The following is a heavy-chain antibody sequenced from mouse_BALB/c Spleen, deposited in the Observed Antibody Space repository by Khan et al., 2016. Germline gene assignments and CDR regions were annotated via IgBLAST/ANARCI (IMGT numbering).Heavy chain of an antibody. CDR3: ASYYDYDWGFAY. D-gene: IGHD2-4*01. J-gene: IGHJ3*01. V-gene: IGHV2-6-7*01. Sequence: QVQLKESGPGLVAPSQSLSITCTVSGFSITGFAVNWVRQPPGKGLEWLGVIWGDGSTDYDSALKSRLSISKDDSKSPVFLKMNSLQTDDTARDYCASYYDYDWGFAYWGQGTLVTVSA. CDR1: GFSITGFA. CDR2: IWGDGST.